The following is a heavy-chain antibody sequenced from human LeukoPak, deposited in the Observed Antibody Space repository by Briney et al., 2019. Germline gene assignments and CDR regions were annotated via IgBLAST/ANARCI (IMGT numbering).Heavy chain of an antibody. CDR1: GYTFTGYY. D-gene: IGHD3-10*01. CDR2: INPNSGGT. Sequence: GASVTVSCKASGYTFTGYYMHWVRQAPGQGLEWMGRINPNSGGTNYAQKFQGRVTMTRDTSISTAYMELSRLRSDDTAVYYCARAITMVRGDRSHWFDPWGQGTLVTVSS. J-gene: IGHJ5*02. V-gene: IGHV1-2*06. CDR3: ARAITMVRGDRSHWFDP.